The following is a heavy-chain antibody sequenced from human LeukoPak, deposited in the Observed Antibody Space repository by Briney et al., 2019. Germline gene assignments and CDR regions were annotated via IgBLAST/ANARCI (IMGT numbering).Heavy chain of an antibody. CDR3: ARDMGSGWYGA. CDR1: GGSISSYY. J-gene: IGHJ4*02. CDR2: INPSGST. D-gene: IGHD6-19*01. Sequence: SETLSLTCTVSGGSISSYYWSWIRQPAGKGLEWIGRINPSGSTNYNPSLKSRLTMSVDTSKNQFSLKLSSVTAADTAVYYCARDMGSGWYGAWGQGTLVTVSS. V-gene: IGHV4-4*07.